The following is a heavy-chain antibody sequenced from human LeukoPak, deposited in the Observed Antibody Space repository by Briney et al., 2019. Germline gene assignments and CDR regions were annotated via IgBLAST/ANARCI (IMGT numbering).Heavy chain of an antibody. CDR1: GFTFSSYG. D-gene: IGHD3-3*01. CDR3: AKSRSAVFGVVIIPYFDY. J-gene: IGHJ4*02. Sequence: PGGSLRLSCAASGFTFSSYGMHWVRQAPGKGLEWVAVISYDGGNKYYADSVKGRFTISRDNSKNTLYLQMDSLRAEDTAVYYCAKSRSAVFGVVIIPYFDYWGQGTLVTVSS. CDR2: ISYDGGNK. V-gene: IGHV3-30*18.